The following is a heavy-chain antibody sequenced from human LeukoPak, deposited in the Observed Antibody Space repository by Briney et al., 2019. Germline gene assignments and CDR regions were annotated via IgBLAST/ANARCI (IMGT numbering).Heavy chain of an antibody. CDR2: IYSGGGT. J-gene: IGHJ4*02. V-gene: IGHV3-66*01. CDR3: ASDYTSSWTEGFFDY. CDR1: GFTVSSNY. Sequence: GGSLRLSCAASGFTVSSNYMTWVRQAPGKGLEWVSVIYSGGGTYYADSVKGRFTISRDNSKNTLYLQMNSLRADDTAVYYCASDYTSSWTEGFFDYWGQGTLVTVSS. D-gene: IGHD6-13*01.